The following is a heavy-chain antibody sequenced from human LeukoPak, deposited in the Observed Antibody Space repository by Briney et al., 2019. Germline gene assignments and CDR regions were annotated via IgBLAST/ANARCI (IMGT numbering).Heavy chain of an antibody. CDR1: GFTFSSYA. J-gene: IGHJ3*02. CDR3: AKDDYYYDSSGYYLGDAFDI. Sequence: GGSLRLSCAASGFTFSSYAMSWVRQAPGKGPEWVSAISGSGGSTYYADSVKGRFTISRDNSKNTLYLQMNSLRAEDTAVYYCAKDDYYYDSSGYYLGDAFDIWGQGTMVTVSS. V-gene: IGHV3-23*01. CDR2: ISGSGGST. D-gene: IGHD3-22*01.